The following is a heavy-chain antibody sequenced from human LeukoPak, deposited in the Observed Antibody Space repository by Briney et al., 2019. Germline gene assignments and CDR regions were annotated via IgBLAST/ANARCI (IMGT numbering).Heavy chain of an antibody. CDR2: IKSKTDGGTT. CDR3: TIWTIFGVERDFDY. V-gene: IGHV3-15*01. CDR1: GFTFSSYS. J-gene: IGHJ4*02. D-gene: IGHD3-3*01. Sequence: KSGGSLRLSCAASGFTFSSYSMNWVRQAPGKGLEWVGRIKSKTDGGTTDYAAPVKGRFTISRDDSKNTLYLQMNSLKTEDTAVYYCTIWTIFGVERDFDYWGQGTLVTVSS.